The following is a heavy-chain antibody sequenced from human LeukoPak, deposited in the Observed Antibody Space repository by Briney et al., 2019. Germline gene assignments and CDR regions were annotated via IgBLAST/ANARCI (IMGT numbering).Heavy chain of an antibody. Sequence: SETLSLTCTVSGGSISNYYWTWIRQPPGKGLELIGYIYYSGSTNYNPSLKSRVTISVDTSKNQFSLKLTSVTAADTAVYYCARVFSGLDYWGQGTLVTVSS. CDR1: GGSISNYY. V-gene: IGHV4-59*01. D-gene: IGHD2-8*02. CDR2: IYYSGST. CDR3: ARVFSGLDY. J-gene: IGHJ4*02.